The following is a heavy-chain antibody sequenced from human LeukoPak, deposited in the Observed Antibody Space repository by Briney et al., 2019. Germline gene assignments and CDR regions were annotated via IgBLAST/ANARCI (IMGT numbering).Heavy chain of an antibody. Sequence: PSETLSLTCTVSGGSISSSSYYWGWIRQPPGKGLEWIGSIYYSGSTYYNPSLKSRVTISVDTSKNQFSLKLSSVTAADTAVYYCARDLGIVGATGFDYWGQGTLVTVSS. D-gene: IGHD1-26*01. CDR1: GGSISSSSYY. V-gene: IGHV4-39*07. CDR2: IYYSGST. J-gene: IGHJ4*02. CDR3: ARDLGIVGATGFDY.